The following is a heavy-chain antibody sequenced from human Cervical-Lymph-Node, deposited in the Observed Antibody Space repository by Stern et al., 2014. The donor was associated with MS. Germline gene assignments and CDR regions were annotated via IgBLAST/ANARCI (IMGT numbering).Heavy chain of an antibody. V-gene: IGHV5-51*01. J-gene: IGHJ4*02. CDR3: ARQRYFDY. Sequence: VQLVQSGPEVKRPGESLKISCQASGYTFTSYWIGWVRQMPGKGLEWIAIIFPGGSDIRYSPSFQGQVTISADKSSSTAYLQGKNLKASDTAIYYCARQRYFDYWGQGTLVTVSS. CDR1: GYTFTSYW. CDR2: IFPGGSDI.